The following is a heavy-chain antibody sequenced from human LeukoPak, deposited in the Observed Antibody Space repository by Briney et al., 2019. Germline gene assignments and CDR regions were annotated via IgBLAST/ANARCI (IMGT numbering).Heavy chain of an antibody. CDR1: GFTFSSYA. D-gene: IGHD4-17*01. J-gene: IGHJ6*02. CDR3: ARDQRPSTVTTLFVSSRWRSPDYYGMDV. CDR2: ISTNGGST. Sequence: GGSLRLSCAASGFTFSSYAMHWVRQAPGKGLEYVSAISTNGGSTYYANSVKGRFTISRDNSKNTLYLQMGSLRAEDMAVYYCARDQRPSTVTTLFVSSRWRSPDYYGMDVWGQGTTVTVSS. V-gene: IGHV3-64*01.